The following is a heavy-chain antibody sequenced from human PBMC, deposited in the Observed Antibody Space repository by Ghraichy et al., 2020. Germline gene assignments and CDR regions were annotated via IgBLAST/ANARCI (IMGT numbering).Heavy chain of an antibody. D-gene: IGHD3-22*01. Sequence: SETLSLTCAVYRGSFRGYSWTWIRQPPGKGLEWIGKIKHSGSTNHHPSLQSRVTISVDTSKNRLSLKLRSVTAADTAVYYCAIATSSEGMDVGGPGTTVTVS. CDR3: AIATSSEGMDV. J-gene: IGHJ6*02. V-gene: IGHV4-34*01. CDR2: IKHSGST. CDR1: RGSFRGYS.